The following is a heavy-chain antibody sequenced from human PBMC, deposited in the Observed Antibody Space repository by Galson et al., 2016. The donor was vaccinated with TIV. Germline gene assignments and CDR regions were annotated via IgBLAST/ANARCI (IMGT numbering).Heavy chain of an antibody. Sequence: SVKVSCKASGYIFNNFGVSWVRQAPGQGLEWMAWISVYNGNTNYAQSLQGRVTLTTDTSTSTAYMELRSLRSDDTAVYYCARDTPSLLAAATMDYWDQGTLVTVSS. J-gene: IGHJ4*02. CDR3: ARDTPSLLAAATMDY. CDR2: ISVYNGNT. D-gene: IGHD6-25*01. V-gene: IGHV1-18*01. CDR1: GYIFNNFG.